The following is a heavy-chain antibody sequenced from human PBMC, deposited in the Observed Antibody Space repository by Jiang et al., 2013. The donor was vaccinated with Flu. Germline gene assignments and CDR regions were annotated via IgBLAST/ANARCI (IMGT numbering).Heavy chain of an antibody. Sequence: SGSGLVKPSQTLSLTCTVSGGSISSGDYYWSWIRQPPGKGLEWIGYIYYSGSTYYNPSLKSRVTISVDTSKNQFSLKLSSVTAADTAVYYCARASGYDPSPGYWGQGTLVTVSS. V-gene: IGHV4-30-4*08. CDR2: IYYSGST. J-gene: IGHJ4*02. D-gene: IGHD5-12*01. CDR1: GGSISSGDYY. CDR3: ARASGYDPSPGY.